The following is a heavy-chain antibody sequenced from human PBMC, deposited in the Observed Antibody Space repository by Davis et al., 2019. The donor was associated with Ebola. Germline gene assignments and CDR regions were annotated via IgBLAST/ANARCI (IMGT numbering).Heavy chain of an antibody. D-gene: IGHD2-21*01. V-gene: IGHV1-18*01. Sequence: ASVKVSCKASSYTFTNYGITWVRQAPGQGLEWVGWISPSSGITNYVQILRGRVTMTTDTSTSTAYMELRSLRSDDTAVYYCARGGGSTYSGIDHWSQGTLVTVSS. CDR1: SYTFTNYG. CDR2: ISPSSGIT. CDR3: ARGGGSTYSGIDH. J-gene: IGHJ4*02.